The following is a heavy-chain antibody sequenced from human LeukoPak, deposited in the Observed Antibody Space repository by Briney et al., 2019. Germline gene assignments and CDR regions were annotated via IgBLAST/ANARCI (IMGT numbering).Heavy chain of an antibody. Sequence: ASVKVPCKTSGYTFTDYYIHWVRQAPGQGLEWMGWIVPNSGGTSFAQNFQGGVTMTRDTSITTMYMELSSPRSDDTAVYYCARGPAWGLDYWGQGTLVTVSS. D-gene: IGHD7-27*01. V-gene: IGHV1-2*02. CDR2: IVPNSGGT. J-gene: IGHJ4*02. CDR1: GYTFTDYY. CDR3: ARGPAWGLDY.